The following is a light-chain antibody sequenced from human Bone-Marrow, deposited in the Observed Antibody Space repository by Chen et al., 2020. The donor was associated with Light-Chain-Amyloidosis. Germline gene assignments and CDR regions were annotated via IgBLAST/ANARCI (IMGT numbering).Light chain of an antibody. CDR2: KYS. J-gene: IGLJ3*02. Sequence: QPFLTQPPSASAPPGQMITISCYGVSSNVGNNYVSWYRHLPGTAPELLIFKYSRRPLGVPDRCSASKSGTSASLFISGLRSEDEADYTCAAWDENLSTWEFGGGTRLTVL. V-gene: IGLV1-47*01. CDR3: AAWDENLSTWE. CDR1: SSNVGNNY.